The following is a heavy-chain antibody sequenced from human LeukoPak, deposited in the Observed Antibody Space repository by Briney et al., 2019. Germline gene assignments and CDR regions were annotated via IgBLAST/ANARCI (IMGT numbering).Heavy chain of an antibody. CDR3: AKEGLRFLEWLPPG. Sequence: PGGSLRLSCAASGFTFDEYAIHWVRQAPGKGLEWVSGISWNSGIIGYADSVKGRFTISRDNAKNSLYLQMNSLRAEDTALYYCAKEGLRFLEWLPPGWGQGTLVTVSS. J-gene: IGHJ4*02. CDR1: GFTFDEYA. CDR2: ISWNSGII. V-gene: IGHV3-9*01. D-gene: IGHD3-3*01.